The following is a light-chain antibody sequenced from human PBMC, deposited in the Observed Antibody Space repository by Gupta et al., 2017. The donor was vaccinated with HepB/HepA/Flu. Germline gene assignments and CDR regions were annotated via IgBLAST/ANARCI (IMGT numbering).Light chain of an antibody. J-gene: IGLJ1*01. V-gene: IGLV3-1*01. Sequence: SYALTQPHSVSAFPGPTASITCYVHKLGDKYACWYQQKPGQSHVLVIYQDNKRPAGIPDRFAGSNSGNTATLTISGTQAMDEADYYCQAWDTSTAVFGTGIKVTVL. CDR3: QAWDTSTAV. CDR1: KLGDKY. CDR2: QDN.